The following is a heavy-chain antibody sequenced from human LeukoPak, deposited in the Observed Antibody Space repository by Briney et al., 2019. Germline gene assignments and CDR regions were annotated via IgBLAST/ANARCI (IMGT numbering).Heavy chain of an antibody. J-gene: IGHJ4*01. CDR3: ARSRSGWYGTY. CDR1: GFTFSSYA. Sequence: PGGSLRLSCAASGFTFSSYAMTWVRQAPGKGLEWVANIKQDGSEKYYVDSVKGRFTISRDNAKNSLFLQMNSLRAEDTAVYYCARSRSGWYGTYWGHGTLVTVSS. CDR2: IKQDGSEK. D-gene: IGHD6-19*01. V-gene: IGHV3-7*01.